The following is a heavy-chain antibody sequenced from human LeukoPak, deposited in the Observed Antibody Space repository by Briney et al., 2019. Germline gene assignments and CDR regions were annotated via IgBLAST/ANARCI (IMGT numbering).Heavy chain of an antibody. CDR1: GFTFSSYG. J-gene: IGHJ4*02. D-gene: IGHD6-19*01. V-gene: IGHV3-30-3*02. Sequence: GGSLRLSCAASGFTFSSYGMHWVRQAPGKGLEWVAVISYDGSNKYYADSVKGRFTISRDNSKNTLYLQMNSLRAEDTAVYYCAKSGGAVAGTEDYWGQGTLVTVSS. CDR3: AKSGGAVAGTEDY. CDR2: ISYDGSNK.